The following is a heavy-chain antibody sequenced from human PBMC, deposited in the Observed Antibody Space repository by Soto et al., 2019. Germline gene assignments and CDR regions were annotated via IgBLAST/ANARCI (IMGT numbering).Heavy chain of an antibody. CDR1: GGSISSYY. Sequence: SETLSLTCTVSGGSISSYYWSWIRQPPGKGLEWIGYIYYSGSTNYNPSLKSRVTISVDTSKNQFSLKLSSVTAADTAVYYCAVGDDSSGYPYYWGQGTLVTVSS. J-gene: IGHJ4*02. V-gene: IGHV4-59*01. D-gene: IGHD3-22*01. CDR2: IYYSGST. CDR3: AVGDDSSGYPYY.